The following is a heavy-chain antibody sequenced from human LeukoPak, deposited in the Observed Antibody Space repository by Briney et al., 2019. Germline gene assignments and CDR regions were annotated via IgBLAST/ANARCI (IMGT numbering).Heavy chain of an antibody. D-gene: IGHD3-16*01. V-gene: IGHV3-48*01. J-gene: IGHJ6*03. CDR3: ARRFGAARDDYMDV. CDR2: ISSSTSTM. Sequence: PGWSLRLSCAASGFTFSSYSMNWVRQAPTKGLECVSYISSSTSTMFYADSVRGRFTISIDNANNSLYLQTNSLRADDTAVYYCARRFGAARDDYMDVWGKGTTVTISS. CDR1: GFTFSSYS.